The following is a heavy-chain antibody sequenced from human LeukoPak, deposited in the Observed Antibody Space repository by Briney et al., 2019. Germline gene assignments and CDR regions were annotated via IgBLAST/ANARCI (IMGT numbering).Heavy chain of an antibody. Sequence: GRSLRLSCAASGFTFSSYGMHWVRQAPGKGLEWVTFISYDGDSKYYADSVKGRFTISRDNSKNTLDLQMDSLRPEDTALYYCTREMRGTYYYDSSSYYLSWGQGTLVTVSS. CDR2: ISYDGDSK. CDR1: GFTFSSYG. V-gene: IGHV3-30*03. J-gene: IGHJ5*02. CDR3: TREMRGTYYYDSSSYYLS. D-gene: IGHD3-22*01.